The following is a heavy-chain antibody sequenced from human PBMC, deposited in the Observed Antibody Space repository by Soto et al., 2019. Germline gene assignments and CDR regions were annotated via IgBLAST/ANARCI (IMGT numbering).Heavy chain of an antibody. D-gene: IGHD6-19*01. CDR3: AEDQGGDSRGWYKIFYYYYYGMDV. CDR1: GFTFSSYG. CDR2: ISYDGSNK. J-gene: IGHJ6*02. Sequence: QVQLVESGGGVVQPGRSLRLSCAASGFTFSSYGMHWVRQAPGKGLEWVAVISYDGSNKYYADSVKGRFTISRDNSKNTLYLQMNRLWAEDTGVYYCAEDQGGDSRGWYKIFYYYYYGMDVWGQGTTVTVSS. V-gene: IGHV3-30*18.